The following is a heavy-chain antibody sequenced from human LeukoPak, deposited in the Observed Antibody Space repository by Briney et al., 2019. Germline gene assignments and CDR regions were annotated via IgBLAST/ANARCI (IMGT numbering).Heavy chain of an antibody. D-gene: IGHD7-27*01. J-gene: IGHJ4*02. V-gene: IGHV4-59*02. CDR2: IYHTGST. Sequence: SETLSLTCTISGGSVSDYYWSWIRQSPGKGLEWIGYIYHTGSTSYSPSLQRRVTISADTSQNQFSMNLSSVPAADTAVYYCASRKLGNDYWGQGTLVTVSS. CDR3: ASRKLGNDY. CDR1: GGSVSDYY.